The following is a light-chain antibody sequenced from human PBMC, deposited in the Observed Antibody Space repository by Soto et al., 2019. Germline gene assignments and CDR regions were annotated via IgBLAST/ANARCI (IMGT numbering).Light chain of an antibody. Sequence: QSVLTQPPSVSGAPGQRVTISCTGTSSNIGTDYDVHWYQQLPGTAPQLLIYGNTNRPSGVPDRFSGSKSGTSASLAITGLQAEDEADYYCQSYDSSLSGSGVVFGGGTKVTVL. CDR1: SSNIGTDYD. J-gene: IGLJ2*01. CDR3: QSYDSSLSGSGVV. V-gene: IGLV1-40*01. CDR2: GNT.